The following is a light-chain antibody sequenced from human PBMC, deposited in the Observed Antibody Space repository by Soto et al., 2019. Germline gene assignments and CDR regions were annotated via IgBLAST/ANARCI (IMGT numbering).Light chain of an antibody. CDR1: SSDVGAYNY. Sequence: QSVLTQPASVSGSPGQSITISCTGTSSDVGAYNYVSWYQQYPGKAPKVMIFEVSHRPSGVSNRFSGPKSGNTASLTISGLQAEDEADYYCISYASTSLYVFGTGTQLTVL. J-gene: IGLJ1*01. CDR2: EVS. V-gene: IGLV2-14*01. CDR3: ISYASTSLYV.